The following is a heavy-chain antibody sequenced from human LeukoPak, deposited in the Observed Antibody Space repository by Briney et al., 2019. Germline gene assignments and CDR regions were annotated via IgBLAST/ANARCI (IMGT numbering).Heavy chain of an antibody. CDR3: ARVRMVRGVIGLDY. J-gene: IGHJ4*02. CDR1: GGSFSGYY. CDR2: INHSGST. Sequence: SETLSLTCAVYGGSFSGYYWSWIRQPPGKGLEWIGEINHSGSTNYNPSLKSRVTISVDTSKNQFSLRLSSATAADTAVYYCARVRMVRGVIGLDYWGQGTLVTVSS. V-gene: IGHV4-34*01. D-gene: IGHD3-10*01.